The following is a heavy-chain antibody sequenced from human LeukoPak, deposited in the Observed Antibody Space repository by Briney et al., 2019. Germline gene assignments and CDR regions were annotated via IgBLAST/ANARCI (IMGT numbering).Heavy chain of an antibody. CDR2: ISSSSSYI. D-gene: IGHD3-22*01. V-gene: IGHV3-21*01. Sequence: GGSLRLSCAASGFTFSSYSMNWVRQAPGKGLEWVTSISSSSSYIYYADSVKGRFTISRDNAKNSLYLQMNSLRAEDTAVYYCARSSSSYYHELDYWGQGTLVTVSS. CDR1: GFTFSSYS. CDR3: ARSSSSYYHELDY. J-gene: IGHJ4*02.